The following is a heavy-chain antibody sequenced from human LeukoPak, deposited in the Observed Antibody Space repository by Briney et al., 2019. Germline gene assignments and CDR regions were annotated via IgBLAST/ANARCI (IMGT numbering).Heavy chain of an antibody. CDR2: ITGSGGGT. CDR3: AKEVAAGRKGIDY. Sequence: GGSLRLSCAASGFTFSSHATSWVRQAPGKGLEWVSGITGSGGGTYYADSVKGRFTISRDSSSSTLFLQMESLRAEDTATYYCAKEVAAGRKGIDYWGQGILVTVPS. V-gene: IGHV3-23*01. D-gene: IGHD6-6*01. CDR1: GFTFSSHA. J-gene: IGHJ4*02.